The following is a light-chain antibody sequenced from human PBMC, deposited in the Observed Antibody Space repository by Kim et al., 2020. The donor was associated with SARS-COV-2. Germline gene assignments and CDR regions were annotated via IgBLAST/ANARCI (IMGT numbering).Light chain of an antibody. Sequence: DIVLRQSPATLSLSPGERATLSCRASQSVSTYLAWYQQKPGQAPRLLIYDTSKRPLGIPARFSGSGSGTDFTLIIGRLEPEDSAVYFCQQRSSFGQGTRLEIK. J-gene: IGKJ5*01. CDR2: DTS. V-gene: IGKV3-11*01. CDR1: QSVSTY. CDR3: QQRSS.